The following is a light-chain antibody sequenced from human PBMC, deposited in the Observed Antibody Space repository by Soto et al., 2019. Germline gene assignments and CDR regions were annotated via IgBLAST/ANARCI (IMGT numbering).Light chain of an antibody. CDR3: QQYNNWPFT. Sequence: EIVMTQSPATLSVSPGERATLSCRASQSVSSNLAWYQQKPGQAHRLLIYGASTRATGIPARFSGSGSGTEFTLTISSLQSEDFAVYHCQQYNNWPFTFGGGTKVEIK. J-gene: IGKJ4*01. CDR2: GAS. CDR1: QSVSSN. V-gene: IGKV3-15*01.